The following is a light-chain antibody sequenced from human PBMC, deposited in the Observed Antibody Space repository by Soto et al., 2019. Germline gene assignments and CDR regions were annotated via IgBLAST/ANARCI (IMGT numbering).Light chain of an antibody. CDR2: WAS. V-gene: IGKV4-1*01. Sequence: DFVMTQSPDSLAVSLGERATINCNSSQSLVLNSNNKNYLAWYQQKPGQPPKLLIYWASTRESGVPDRFTDSGSGTDFTLTISSLQAADVAVYYCQQFYSRHPSFGQGTKVGIK. CDR3: QQFYSRHPS. J-gene: IGKJ1*01. CDR1: QSLVLNSNNKNY.